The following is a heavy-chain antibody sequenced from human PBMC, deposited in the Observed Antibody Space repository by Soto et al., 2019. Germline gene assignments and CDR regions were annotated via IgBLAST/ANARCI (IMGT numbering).Heavy chain of an antibody. CDR2: SSSSSSTI. V-gene: IGHV3-48*01. CDR3: ARVGMVRGGIKGSFDY. Sequence: EVQLVESGGGLVQPGGSLRLSCAASGLTFSSYRMNWVRQAPGKGLEGVAYSSSSSSTIYYADSVKGRFTISRDNAKNSLYLQMNSLRAEDTAVYYCARVGMVRGGIKGSFDYWGQGTLVTVSS. J-gene: IGHJ4*02. D-gene: IGHD3-10*01. CDR1: GLTFSSYR.